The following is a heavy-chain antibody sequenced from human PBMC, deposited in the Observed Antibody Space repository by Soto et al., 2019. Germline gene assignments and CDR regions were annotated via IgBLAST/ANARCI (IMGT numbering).Heavy chain of an antibody. V-gene: IGHV3-23*01. Sequence: EVQLLESGGGLVQPGGSPRLSCAASGFTFSSYAMSWVRQAPGKGLEWVSAISGSGGGTYYADSVKGRFTISRDNSKNTLYLQMNSLRAEDTAVYYCAKKWIAAVAEYFQHWGQGTLVTVSS. J-gene: IGHJ1*01. CDR3: AKKWIAAVAEYFQH. D-gene: IGHD6-13*01. CDR2: ISGSGGGT. CDR1: GFTFSSYA.